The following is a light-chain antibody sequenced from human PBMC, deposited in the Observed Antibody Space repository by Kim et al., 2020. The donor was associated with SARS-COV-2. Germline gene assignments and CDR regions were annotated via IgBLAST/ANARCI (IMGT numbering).Light chain of an antibody. Sequence: PGKTARVSCGGNGIGGRSVHWYQQKSGQAPVLVIYYDSGRPSGIPERFSGSNSGNTATLTISRVEAGDEADYYCQVWDSSSDHRVVFGGGTQLTVL. V-gene: IGLV3-21*04. CDR1: GIGGRS. CDR2: YDS. CDR3: QVWDSSSDHRVV. J-gene: IGLJ2*01.